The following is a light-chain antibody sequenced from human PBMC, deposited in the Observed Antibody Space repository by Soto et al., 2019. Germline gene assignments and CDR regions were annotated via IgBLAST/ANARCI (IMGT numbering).Light chain of an antibody. Sequence: DLQMTQSPSSLSASVGDRVTITCRASQNITTYLNWYQKRPGKAPNLLIYAASRFQSGVPSRYSGSGSGTDFTLTIRSLQPEDFATYYCQQSYNMPFTFGPGTQVDIK. CDR1: QNITTY. CDR3: QQSYNMPFT. CDR2: AAS. J-gene: IGKJ3*01. V-gene: IGKV1-39*01.